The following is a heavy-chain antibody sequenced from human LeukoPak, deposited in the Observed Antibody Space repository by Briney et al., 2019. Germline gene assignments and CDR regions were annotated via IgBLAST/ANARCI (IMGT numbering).Heavy chain of an antibody. Sequence: GGSLRLSCAASGFTFNNAWMSWVRQAPGKGLEWLGRIKSKTNGGTTDYAAPVKDRFTISRDDSKNMLYLQMNSLKTEDTAVYYCSTDSLVMNYWGQGTLVTVSS. J-gene: IGHJ4*02. CDR3: STDSLVMNY. CDR2: IKSKTNGGTT. CDR1: GFTFNNAW. V-gene: IGHV3-15*01. D-gene: IGHD2-21*01.